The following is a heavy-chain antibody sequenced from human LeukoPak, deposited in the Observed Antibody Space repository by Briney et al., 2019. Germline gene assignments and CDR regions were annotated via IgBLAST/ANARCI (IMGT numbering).Heavy chain of an antibody. CDR3: ARENSGTYFY. Sequence: SETLSLTCTVSGGSISNHYWSWIRQPPGKGLEWIGYIYYIGSTNYNPSLRGRVTISVDTSQNQFSLKLSSVTAADTAVYYCARENSGTYFYWGQGTLVTVSS. J-gene: IGHJ4*02. CDR2: IYYIGST. D-gene: IGHD1-26*01. CDR1: GGSISNHY. V-gene: IGHV4-59*11.